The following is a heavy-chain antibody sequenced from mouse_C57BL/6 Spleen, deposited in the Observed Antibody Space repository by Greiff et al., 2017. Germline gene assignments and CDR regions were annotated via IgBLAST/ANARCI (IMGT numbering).Heavy chain of an antibody. J-gene: IGHJ4*01. D-gene: IGHD2-1*01. CDR2: ISDGGSYT. CDR3: ARVDYGNYVGAMDD. CDR1: GFTFSSYS. V-gene: IGHV5-4*03. Sequence: EVNVVESGAGLVKPGGSLKLSCAASGFTFSSYSMSWVRQTPEKRLEWVATISDGGSYTYYPDNVKGRFTISRDNAKNNLYLQMSHLKSKDTAMYYCARVDYGNYVGAMDDWGQGTSVTVSS.